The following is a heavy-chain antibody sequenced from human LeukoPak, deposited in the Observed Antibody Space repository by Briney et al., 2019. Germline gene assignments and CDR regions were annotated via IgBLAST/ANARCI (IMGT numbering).Heavy chain of an antibody. V-gene: IGHV3-15*01. Sequence: GGSLRLSCTASGFTFSDAWMNWVRQAPGKGLEWVGRIKSKSDGGTTDNVTPVKGRFTISRDDSKTMLYLQMNSLKTEDTAVYYCTIGGLLFDYWGQGTLVTVSS. CDR1: GFTFSDAW. CDR3: TIGGLLFDY. D-gene: IGHD2-15*01. CDR2: IKSKSDGGTT. J-gene: IGHJ4*02.